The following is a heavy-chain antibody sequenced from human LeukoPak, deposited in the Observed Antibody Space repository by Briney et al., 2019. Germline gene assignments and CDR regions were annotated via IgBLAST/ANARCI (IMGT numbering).Heavy chain of an antibody. CDR3: AKDPDYYGSGSVSSFFSDY. D-gene: IGHD3-10*01. CDR1: GFTFSSYA. Sequence: VQPGGSLRLSCAASGFTFSSYAMSWVRQAPGKGLEGVSAISGSGGSTYYADSVKGRFTISRDNSKNTLYLQMNSLRAEDTAVYYCAKDPDYYGSGSVSSFFSDYWGQGTLVTVSS. CDR2: ISGSGGST. J-gene: IGHJ4*02. V-gene: IGHV3-23*01.